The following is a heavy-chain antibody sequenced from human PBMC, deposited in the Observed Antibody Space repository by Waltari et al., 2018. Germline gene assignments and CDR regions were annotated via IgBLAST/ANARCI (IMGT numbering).Heavy chain of an antibody. V-gene: IGHV4-38-2*01. Sequence: QVQLQESGPGLVKPSETLSLTCAVSGYSFSSGYYWSWWIGSIYHSGSTYYNPSLKSRVTISVDTSKNQFSLKLSSVTAADTAVYYCARPIAVAGTPWYFDLWGRGTLVTVSS. J-gene: IGHJ2*01. CDR1: GYSFSSGYY. D-gene: IGHD6-19*01. CDR2: IYHSGST. CDR3: ARPIAVAGTPWYFDL.